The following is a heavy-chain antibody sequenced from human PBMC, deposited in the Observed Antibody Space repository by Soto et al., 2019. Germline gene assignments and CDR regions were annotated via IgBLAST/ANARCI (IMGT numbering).Heavy chain of an antibody. V-gene: IGHV3-33*01. Sequence: QVQLVESGGGVVQPGRSLRLSCAASGFTFSTYGMHWVRQAPGKGPEWGAVIWSDGSNKYYADCVKGRFTIYRDNSENSLYLQMNSLRVEDTAVYYCARDLRKGRYFDYWGQGTLVTVSS. CDR1: GFTFSTYG. CDR3: ARDLRKGRYFDY. CDR2: IWSDGSNK. J-gene: IGHJ4*02.